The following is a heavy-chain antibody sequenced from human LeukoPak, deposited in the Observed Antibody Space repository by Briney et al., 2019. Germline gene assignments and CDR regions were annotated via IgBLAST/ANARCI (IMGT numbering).Heavy chain of an antibody. V-gene: IGHV3-23*01. J-gene: IGHJ5*02. CDR2: ISGSGGST. Sequence: PGASLRLSCAASGFTFSSYAMSWVRQAPGKGLEWVSAISGSGGSTYYADSVKGRFTISRDNSKNTLYLQMNSLRAEDTAVYYGAKDPGGEGDWGDWFAPWGQGARVTVSS. CDR1: GFTFSSYA. CDR3: AKDPGGEGDWGDWFAP. D-gene: IGHD2-21*02.